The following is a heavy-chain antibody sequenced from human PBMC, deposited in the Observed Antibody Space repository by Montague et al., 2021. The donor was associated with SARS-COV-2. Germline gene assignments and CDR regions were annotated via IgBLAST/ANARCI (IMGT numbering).Heavy chain of an antibody. D-gene: IGHD1-26*01. CDR3: AREGAVVGARRTFDI. Sequence: SETLSLTCTISGGSISSGSYYWGWIRQPPGKGLEWIGGIYNSGNTYYNPSLKSRVTISVDPSKNQFSLKLTSVTAADTAVYFCAREGAVVGARRTFDIWGQGTMVTVSS. V-gene: IGHV4-39*07. J-gene: IGHJ3*02. CDR1: GGSISSGSYY. CDR2: IYNSGNT.